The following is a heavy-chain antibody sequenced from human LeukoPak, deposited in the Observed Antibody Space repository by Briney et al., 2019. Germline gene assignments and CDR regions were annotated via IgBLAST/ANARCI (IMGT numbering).Heavy chain of an antibody. D-gene: IGHD2-2*01. J-gene: IGHJ1*01. CDR1: GFTFTNYA. V-gene: IGHV3-21*01. Sequence: GGSLRLSCAASGFTFTNYAMSWVRQAPGKGLEWVSSISSSSSYIYYADSVKGRFTISRDNAKNSLYLQMNSLRAEDTAVYYCATYSSSNGREFQYWGQGTLVTVSS. CDR3: ATYSSSNGREFQY. CDR2: ISSSSSYI.